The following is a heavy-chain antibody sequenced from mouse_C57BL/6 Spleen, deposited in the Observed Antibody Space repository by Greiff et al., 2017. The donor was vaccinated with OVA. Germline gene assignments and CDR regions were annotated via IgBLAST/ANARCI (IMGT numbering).Heavy chain of an antibody. V-gene: IGHV1-82*01. CDR1: GYAFSSSW. D-gene: IGHD2-1*01. J-gene: IGHJ4*01. CDR2: IYPGDGDT. CDR3: ARSVYYGNYGAMDY. Sequence: LVESGPELVKPGASVKISCKASGYAFSSSWMNWVKQRPGKGLEWIGRIYPGDGDTNYNGKFKGKATLTADKSSSTAYMQLSSLTSEDSAVYFCARSVYYGNYGAMDYWGQGTSVTVSS.